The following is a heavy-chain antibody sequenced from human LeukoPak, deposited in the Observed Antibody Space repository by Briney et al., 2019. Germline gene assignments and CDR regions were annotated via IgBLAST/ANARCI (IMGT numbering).Heavy chain of an antibody. Sequence: SETLSLTCTVSGGSISSSSYYWSWIRQPPGKGLEWIGYIYYSGSTNYNPSLKSRVTISVDTSKNQFSLKLSSVTAADTAVYYCASFGSYHDYWGEGTLVTVSS. V-gene: IGHV4-61*01. CDR3: ASFGSYHDY. J-gene: IGHJ4*02. CDR2: IYYSGST. CDR1: GGSISSSSYY. D-gene: IGHD3-16*02.